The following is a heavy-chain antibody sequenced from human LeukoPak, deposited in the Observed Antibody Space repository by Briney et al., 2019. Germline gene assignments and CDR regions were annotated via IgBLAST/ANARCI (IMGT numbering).Heavy chain of an antibody. Sequence: ASVKVSCKASGGTFSSYAISWVRQAPGQGLEWMGGIIPIFGTANYAQKFQGRVTITADESTSTAYMELSSLRSEDTAVYYCASLAARLEVVDGMDVWGQGTTVTVSS. V-gene: IGHV1-69*13. CDR3: ASLAARLEVVDGMDV. D-gene: IGHD6-6*01. CDR2: IIPIFGTA. CDR1: GGTFSSYA. J-gene: IGHJ6*01.